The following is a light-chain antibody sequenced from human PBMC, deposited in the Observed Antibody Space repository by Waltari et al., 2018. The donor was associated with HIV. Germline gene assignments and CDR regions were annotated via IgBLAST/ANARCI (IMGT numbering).Light chain of an antibody. CDR1: RSVSSNY. Sequence: ENVLTQSPGTLSLSPGERATLSCRASRSVSSNYLTWYQQRPGHAPRLLIYAASTRATAIPDRFSGSGSGTDFTLTISRLEPEDFAVYYCQKYGTSPYTFGQGTKVEI. CDR3: QKYGTSPYT. J-gene: IGKJ2*01. V-gene: IGKV3-20*01. CDR2: AAS.